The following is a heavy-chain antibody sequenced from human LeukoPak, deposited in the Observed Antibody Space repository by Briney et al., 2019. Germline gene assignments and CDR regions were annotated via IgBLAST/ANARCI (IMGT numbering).Heavy chain of an antibody. CDR1: GLTFSNAW. Sequence: GGSLRLSCAVSGLTFSNAWLSWVRRAPGKGLEWVGRIKSKTDGETVDHAAPVKGRFTISRDDSKNTLYLQMNSLKTEDTAVYYCTTACGGDCYSVDYWGQGTLVTVSS. CDR2: IKSKTDGETV. J-gene: IGHJ4*02. D-gene: IGHD2-21*02. V-gene: IGHV3-15*07. CDR3: TTACGGDCYSVDY.